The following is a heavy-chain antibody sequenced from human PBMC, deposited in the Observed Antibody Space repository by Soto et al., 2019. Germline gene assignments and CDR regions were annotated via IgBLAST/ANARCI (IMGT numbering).Heavy chain of an antibody. Sequence: GGSLRLSCSASGFDFSNYAMHWVRQAPEKGLEYLSTISSDGGNTFYAGSVHARFTISRDNSKNTLFLQMSSMRTEDTAVYYCAETGFAGWFDPWGQGTLVTVSS. J-gene: IGHJ5*02. CDR2: ISSDGGNT. CDR1: GFDFSNYA. CDR3: AETGFAGWFDP. D-gene: IGHD3-3*01. V-gene: IGHV3-64D*08.